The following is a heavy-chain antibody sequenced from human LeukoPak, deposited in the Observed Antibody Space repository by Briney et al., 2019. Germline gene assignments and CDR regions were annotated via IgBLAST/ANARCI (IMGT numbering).Heavy chain of an antibody. D-gene: IGHD6-13*01. CDR3: ARIYSSSWSDN. Sequence: ASVKVSCKASGYTSSGYGISWVRQAPGQGLEWMGWISAYNGDTNSAQKLQGRVTMTTDTSTSTAYMELRSLRSDDTAVYYCARIYSSSWSDNWGQGTLVTVSS. J-gene: IGHJ4*02. CDR2: ISAYNGDT. V-gene: IGHV1-18*01. CDR1: GYTSSGYG.